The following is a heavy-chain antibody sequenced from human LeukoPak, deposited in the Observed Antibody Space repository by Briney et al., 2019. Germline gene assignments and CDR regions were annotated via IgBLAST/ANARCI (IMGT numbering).Heavy chain of an antibody. CDR1: GYIFTSYF. Sequence: ASVKVSCKASGYIFTSYFMHWVRQAPGQGLEWMGWINPNSGGTNYAQKFQGRVTMTRDTSISTAYMELSRLRSDDTAVYYCARDMLGHYNWFDPWGQGTLVTVSS. J-gene: IGHJ5*02. CDR2: INPNSGGT. V-gene: IGHV1-2*02. CDR3: ARDMLGHYNWFDP. D-gene: IGHD2-8*01.